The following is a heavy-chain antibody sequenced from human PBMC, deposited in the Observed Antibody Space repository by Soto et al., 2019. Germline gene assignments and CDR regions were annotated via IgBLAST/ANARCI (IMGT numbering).Heavy chain of an antibody. CDR2: IIPILGIA. D-gene: IGHD5-18*01. J-gene: IGHJ6*03. V-gene: IGHV1-69*08. CDR1: GGTFSSYT. Sequence: QVQLVQSGDEVKKPGSSVKVSCKASGGTFSSYTISWVRQAPGQGLEWMGRIIPILGIANYAQKFQGRVTITADKSTSTAYMELSSLRSEDTAVYYCARDQQLWLGYYYYYYMDVWGKGTTVTVSS. CDR3: ARDQQLWLGYYYYYYMDV.